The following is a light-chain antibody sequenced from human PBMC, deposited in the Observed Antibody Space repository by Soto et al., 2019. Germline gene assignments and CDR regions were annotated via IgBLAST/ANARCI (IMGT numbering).Light chain of an antibody. CDR2: EVN. V-gene: IGLV2-14*01. J-gene: IGLJ1*01. CDR1: SSDVGGYDY. CDR3: SASTTTRTLI. Sequence: QSVLTQPASVSGSPGQSVTISCTVTSSDVGGYDYVSWYQQHPGTAPKLMLYEVNNRPSGLSNRFSGSKSGNTASLIISGLQTEDEADYYCSASTTTRTLIFGTGTKVTV.